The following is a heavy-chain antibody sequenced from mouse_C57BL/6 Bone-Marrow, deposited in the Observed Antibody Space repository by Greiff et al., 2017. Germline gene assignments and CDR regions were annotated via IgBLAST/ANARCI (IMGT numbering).Heavy chain of an antibody. CDR1: GFSLTSSA. CDR2: IWTGGGT. CDR3: GRTLWGCDY. V-gene: IGHV2-9-1*01. D-gene: IGHD1-1*02. J-gene: IGHJ2*01. Sequence: VPLVESGPGLVAPSQSLSITCTVSGFSLTSSAISWVRPPPGKGLELLGVIWTGGGTNYNSALKARLSISKDNSKSQVFLKRSSLQTEDIARYYSGRTLWGCDYWGQGTTLTVSS.